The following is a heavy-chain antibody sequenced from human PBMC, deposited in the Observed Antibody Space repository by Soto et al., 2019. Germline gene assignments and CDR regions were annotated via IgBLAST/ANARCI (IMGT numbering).Heavy chain of an antibody. CDR3: AGVYQLLPYNWFDP. V-gene: IGHV1-2*02. Sequence: ASVKVSFKASGYTFTGYYMHWVRQAPGQGLEWMGWINPNSGGTNYAQKFQGRVTMTRDTSISTAYMELSRLRSDDTAVYYCAGVYQLLPYNWFDPWGQGTLVTVSS. J-gene: IGHJ5*02. CDR2: INPNSGGT. CDR1: GYTFTGYY. D-gene: IGHD2-2*01.